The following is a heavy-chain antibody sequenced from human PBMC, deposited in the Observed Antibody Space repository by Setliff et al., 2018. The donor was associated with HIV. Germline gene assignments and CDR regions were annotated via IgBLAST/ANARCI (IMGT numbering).Heavy chain of an antibody. CDR3: ASFDLSITSSAD. CDR2: IGPIYTSGST. V-gene: IGHV4-4*07. Sequence: SETLSLTCTVSGGSISSYYWTWIRQPAGKGLEWIGRIGPIYTSGSTKYNPSLESRVTMSVDTPKNQFSLRLYSVTAADTAVYYCASFDLSITSSADWGQGALVTVSS. D-gene: IGHD6-6*01. CDR1: GGSISSYY. J-gene: IGHJ1*01.